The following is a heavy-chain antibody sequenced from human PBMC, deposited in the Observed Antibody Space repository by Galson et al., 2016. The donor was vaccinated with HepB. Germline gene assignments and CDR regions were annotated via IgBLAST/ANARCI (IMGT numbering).Heavy chain of an antibody. J-gene: IGHJ4*02. CDR1: GDSISSSNYY. CDR3: AREKSRRGGNFDY. CDR2: ILYSGGT. Sequence: ETLSLTCTVSGDSISSSNYYWGWIRQPPGRGLEWIGTILYSGGTYYNWSLKSRATISIDTSKNLFSLRLTSVTAADTAVYYCAREKSRRGGNFDYWGQGTLVTVSS. D-gene: IGHD2-15*01. V-gene: IGHV4-39*07.